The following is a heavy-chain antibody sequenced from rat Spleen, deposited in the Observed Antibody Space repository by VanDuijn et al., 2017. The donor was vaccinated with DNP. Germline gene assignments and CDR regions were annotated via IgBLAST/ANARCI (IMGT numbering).Heavy chain of an antibody. CDR2: ISYFGDNT. V-gene: IGHV5-46*01. J-gene: IGHJ1*01. CDR3: ARATRGGVFPSYYWYFDF. CDR1: GFTFSSFP. D-gene: IGHD1-4*01. Sequence: EVHLVESGGGLVQPGRSLKLSCAASGFTFSSFPMAWVRQAPTKGLELVAYISYFGDNTYSGDSVKGRFTISRDIAESTLYLQMNSLGVEDMATYYCARATRGGVFPSYYWYFDFWGPGTMVTVSS.